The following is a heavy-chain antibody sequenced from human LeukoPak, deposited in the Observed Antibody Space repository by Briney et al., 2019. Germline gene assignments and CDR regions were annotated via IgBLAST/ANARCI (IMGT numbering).Heavy chain of an antibody. CDR1: GFTLSNAW. CDR2: IKSKTDERTT. CDR3: TTTGEWGRGDFDF. Sequence: GGSLSLSCPASGFTLSNAWMSWVRPPPGKGMEWVGRIKSKTDERTTDYAAPGKRRCTISQDASKNTMDLQMSLLTTQGTPAYYCTTTGEWGRGDFDFWGQGTLVTVSS. D-gene: IGHD7-27*01. V-gene: IGHV3-15*01. J-gene: IGHJ4*02.